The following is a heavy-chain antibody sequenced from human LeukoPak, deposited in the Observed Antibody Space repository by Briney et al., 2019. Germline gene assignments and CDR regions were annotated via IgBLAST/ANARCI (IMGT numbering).Heavy chain of an antibody. D-gene: IGHD3-3*01. Sequence: GGSLRLSCAASGLTFSSYWMSWVRQAPGKGLEWVANIKQDGSEKYYVDSVKGRFTISRDNAKNSLYLQMNSLRAEDTAVYYCARVGPNPADFWSGYYTSLGLGYYYYYMDVWGKGTTVTVSS. CDR1: GLTFSSYW. V-gene: IGHV3-7*01. J-gene: IGHJ6*03. CDR3: ARVGPNPADFWSGYYTSLGLGYYYYYMDV. CDR2: IKQDGSEK.